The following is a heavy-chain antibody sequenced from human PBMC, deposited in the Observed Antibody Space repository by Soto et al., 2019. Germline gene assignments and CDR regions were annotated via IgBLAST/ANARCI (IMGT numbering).Heavy chain of an antibody. Sequence: PGGSLKLSCAASGFTFSSYAMSWVRQAPGKGLEWVSAISGSGGSTYYADSVKGRFSISRGNSKNTLYLQMNSLRAEDTAVYYCAKGEITFGGVMGVTGGWGQGTTVTFSS. CDR2: ISGSGGST. CDR3: AKGEITFGGVMGVTGG. J-gene: IGHJ6*02. D-gene: IGHD3-16*01. CDR1: GFTFSSYA. V-gene: IGHV3-23*01.